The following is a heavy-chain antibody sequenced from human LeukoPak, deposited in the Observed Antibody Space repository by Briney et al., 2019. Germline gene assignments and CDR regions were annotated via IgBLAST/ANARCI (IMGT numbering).Heavy chain of an antibody. CDR1: GFTFSNAW. J-gene: IGHJ4*02. CDR3: TTGPYYYDSSEPFDY. Sequence: GGSLRLSCAASGFTFSNAWMSWVRQAPGKGLEWVGRIKSKTVGGTTDYAAPVKGRFTISRDDSKNTLYLQMNSLKTEDTAVYYCTTGPYYYDSSEPFDYWGQGTLVTVSS. CDR2: IKSKTVGGTT. V-gene: IGHV3-15*01. D-gene: IGHD3-22*01.